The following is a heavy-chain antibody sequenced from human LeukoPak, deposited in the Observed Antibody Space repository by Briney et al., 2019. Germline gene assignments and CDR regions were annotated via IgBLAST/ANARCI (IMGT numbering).Heavy chain of an antibody. J-gene: IGHJ5*02. CDR1: GGSISSSNYC. CDR2: IFYSGSA. D-gene: IGHD3-22*01. V-gene: IGHV4-39*07. Sequence: SETLSLTCTVSGGSISSSNYCWAWIRQPPGTGLEWIGSIFYSGSAYYNPSLKSRVTISVDTSKNQFSLKLSSVTAADTAVYYCARSYYYDNSGYYYPTNYWFAPWGQGTLVTVSS. CDR3: ARSYYYDNSGYYYPTNYWFAP.